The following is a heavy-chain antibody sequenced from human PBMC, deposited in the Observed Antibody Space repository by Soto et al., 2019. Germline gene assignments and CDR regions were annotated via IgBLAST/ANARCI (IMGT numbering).Heavy chain of an antibody. J-gene: IGHJ6*02. Sequence: QVQLVQSGAEVKKPGASVKVSCKASGYTFTSYAMHWVRQAPGQRIEWMGWINAGNGNTKYSQKFQGRVTITRDTSASTAYMELSSLRSEDTAVYYCARVAVAGTEVGYYYYGMDVWGQGTTVTVSS. CDR3: ARVAVAGTEVGYYYYGMDV. V-gene: IGHV1-3*01. CDR2: INAGNGNT. CDR1: GYTFTSYA. D-gene: IGHD6-19*01.